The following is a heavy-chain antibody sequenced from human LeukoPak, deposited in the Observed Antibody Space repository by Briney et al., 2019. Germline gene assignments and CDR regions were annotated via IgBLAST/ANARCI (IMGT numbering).Heavy chain of an antibody. CDR2: IYSGGST. Sequence: GGSLRLSCAASGFTVSSNYMSWVRQAPGKGLEWVSVIYSGGSTYYADSVKGRFTISRDNSKNTLYLQMSSLRAEDTAVYYCARDSPGTGVYGMDVWGQGTTVTVSS. CDR3: ARDSPGTGVYGMDV. V-gene: IGHV3-53*01. D-gene: IGHD3-10*01. CDR1: GFTVSSNY. J-gene: IGHJ6*02.